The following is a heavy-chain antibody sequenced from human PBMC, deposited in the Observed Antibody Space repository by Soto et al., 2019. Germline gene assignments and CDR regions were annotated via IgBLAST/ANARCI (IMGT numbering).Heavy chain of an antibody. CDR1: GDTFNSYA. D-gene: IGHD2-2*01. CDR2: IIPIFHIA. Sequence: SVKVSCKASGDTFNSYAISWVRRAPGQGLEWMGGIIPIFHIANYAQKFQARVTMTADESARTAYMELSGLRSEDTAVYYCARVGYCNTTSCLFYYYHRGMDVWGQGTTVTVSS. J-gene: IGHJ6*02. V-gene: IGHV1-69*13. CDR3: ARVGYCNTTSCLFYYYHRGMDV.